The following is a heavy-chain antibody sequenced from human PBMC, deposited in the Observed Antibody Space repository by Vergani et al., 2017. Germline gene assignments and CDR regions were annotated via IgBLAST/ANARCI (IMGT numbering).Heavy chain of an antibody. CDR3: AKDQLNYYYYGMDV. J-gene: IGHJ6*02. V-gene: IGHV3-9*01. Sequence: EVQLVESGGGLVQPGRSLRLSCAASGFTFDDYAIHWVRQAPGKGLEWVSGISWNSGSIGYADSVKGRFTISRDNAKNSLYLQMNSLRAEDTALYYCAKDQLNYYYYGMDVWGQGTTVTVSS. D-gene: IGHD6-6*01. CDR2: ISWNSGSI. CDR1: GFTFDDYA.